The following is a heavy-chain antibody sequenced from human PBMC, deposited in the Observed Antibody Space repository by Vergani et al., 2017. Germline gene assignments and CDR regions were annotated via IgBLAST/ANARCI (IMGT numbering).Heavy chain of an antibody. D-gene: IGHD6-19*01. CDR3: AKDQCRIAVAGPYXFDY. V-gene: IGHV3-30*18. CDR1: GFTFSSYG. CDR2: ISYDGSNK. J-gene: IGHJ4*02. Sequence: QVQLVESGGGVVQPGRSLRLSCAASGFTFSSYGMHWVRQAPGTGLEWVAVISYDGSNKYYADSVKGRFTISRDNSKNTLYLQMNSLRAEDTAVYYCAKDQCRIAVAGPYXFDYWGQGTLVTVSS.